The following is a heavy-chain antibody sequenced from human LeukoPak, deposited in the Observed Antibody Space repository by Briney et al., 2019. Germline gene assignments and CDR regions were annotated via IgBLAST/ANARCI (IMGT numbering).Heavy chain of an antibody. Sequence: SETMSLTCTVSGGSISSYYWSWIRQPPGKGLEWIGYIYYSGSTNYNPSLKSRVTISVDTSKNQFSLKLSSVTAADTAVYYCATLNYYDSSGYFDYWGQGTLVTVSS. CDR2: IYYSGST. J-gene: IGHJ4*02. CDR1: GGSISSYY. D-gene: IGHD3-22*01. CDR3: ATLNYYDSSGYFDY. V-gene: IGHV4-59*01.